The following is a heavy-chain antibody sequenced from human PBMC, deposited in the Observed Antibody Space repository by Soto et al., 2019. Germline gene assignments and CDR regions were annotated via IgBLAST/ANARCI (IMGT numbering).Heavy chain of an antibody. CDR1: GGSFTNNY. CDR3: ARRQNWNNLFDT. Sequence: QVQLQESGPGQVKPAETLSLTCTVSGGSFTNNYWSWIRQSPGKGLEWIGCFSYSGSTSYNPSLRSRVSISIDATKTQVSLGLRSVTAADTYVYYGARRQNWNNLFDTWGQGTMGTVSS. CDR2: FSYSGST. J-gene: IGHJ5*02. D-gene: IGHD1-1*01. V-gene: IGHV4-59*08.